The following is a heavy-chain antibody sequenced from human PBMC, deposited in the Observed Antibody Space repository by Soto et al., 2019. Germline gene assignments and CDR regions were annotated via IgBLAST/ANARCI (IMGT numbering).Heavy chain of an antibody. Sequence: SLTHRLSYAVSGGTIGNVGYCWSCIRQPPGKGLEWIGYIYHSGSTYYNPSLKSRVTISVDRSKNQFSLKLSPVTAADTAVYYCARGGPYDILTGYTLDYWGQGTLVTVSS. CDR1: GGTIGNVGYC. CDR2: IYHSGST. CDR3: ARGGPYDILTGYTLDY. J-gene: IGHJ4*02. D-gene: IGHD3-9*01. V-gene: IGHV4-30-2*01.